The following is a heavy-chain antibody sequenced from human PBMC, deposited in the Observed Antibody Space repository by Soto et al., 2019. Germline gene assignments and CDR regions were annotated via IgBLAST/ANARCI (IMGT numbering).Heavy chain of an antibody. V-gene: IGHV1-18*01. D-gene: IGHD6-6*01. Sequence: RASVKVSCKASGYTFTSYGISWVRQAPGEGLEWMGWISAYDGNTNYAQKPQGRVTMTTDTCTSTAYMELRSLRSDDTAVYYCAREKTTITVHRPARSFDPWGQGTMVTV. CDR1: GYTFTSYG. CDR3: AREKTTITVHRPARSFDP. J-gene: IGHJ5*02. CDR2: ISAYDGNT.